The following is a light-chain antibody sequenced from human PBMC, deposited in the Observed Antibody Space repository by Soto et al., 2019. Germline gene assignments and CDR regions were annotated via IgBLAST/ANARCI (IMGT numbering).Light chain of an antibody. J-gene: IGKJ4*01. CDR2: AAS. CDR1: QTLNNY. Sequence: DIQMTQSPSSVSASVGDRVTITCRASQTLNNYLTWFQQKPGKAPKVLIYAASTLQSGVPSRFSGSGSGAEFTLTISSLQPEDFAAYYCQQSFSPLLTFGGGTKVEIK. CDR3: QQSFSPLLT. V-gene: IGKV1-39*01.